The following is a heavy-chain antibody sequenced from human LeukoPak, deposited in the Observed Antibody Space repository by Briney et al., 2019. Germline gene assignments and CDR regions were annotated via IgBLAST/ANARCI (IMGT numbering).Heavy chain of an antibody. CDR2: IYYSGSS. V-gene: IGHV4-59*01. D-gene: IGHD1-26*01. CDR3: ARGEVGATTDFDY. J-gene: IGHJ4*02. CDR1: GGSISSYY. Sequence: PSETLSLTCTVSGGSISSYYWSWIRQPPGKGLKWIGYIYYSGSSNYNPSLKSRVTISIDTSKNQFSLKLNSVTAADTAVYYCARGEVGATTDFDYWGQGTLVTVSS.